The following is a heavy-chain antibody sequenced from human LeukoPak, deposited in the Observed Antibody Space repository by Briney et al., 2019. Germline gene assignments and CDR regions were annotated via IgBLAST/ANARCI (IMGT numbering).Heavy chain of an antibody. CDR2: INSDGSIT. J-gene: IGHJ6*02. CDR3: ARDAVDTANAV. V-gene: IGHV3-74*01. D-gene: IGHD5-18*01. Sequence: GGSLRLSCAASGFTFTTYWMHWVRQAPGKGLAWVSHINSDGSITSYADSVKGRFTISRDNTKNTLYLQMNSLRAEDTAVYYCARDAVDTANAVWGQGTTVTVSS. CDR1: GFTFTTYW.